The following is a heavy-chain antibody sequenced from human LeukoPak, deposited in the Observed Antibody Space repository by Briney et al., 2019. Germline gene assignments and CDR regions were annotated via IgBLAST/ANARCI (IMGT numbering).Heavy chain of an antibody. CDR1: GFTFTNYW. CDR2: IKGDGSEK. Sequence: GGSLRLSCAASGFTFTNYWISWVRLAPGKGLEWLANIKGDGSEKWYADSVKGRFTISGDNAQKSVHLQMNSLRAEDTAVYYCARGVEPLAANTLAYWGQGTLVTVSS. J-gene: IGHJ4*02. CDR3: ARGVEPLAANTLAY. V-gene: IGHV3-7*01. D-gene: IGHD1-14*01.